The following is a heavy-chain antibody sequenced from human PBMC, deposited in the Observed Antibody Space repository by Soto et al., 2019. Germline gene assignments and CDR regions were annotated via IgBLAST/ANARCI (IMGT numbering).Heavy chain of an antibody. J-gene: IGHJ4*02. D-gene: IGHD6-19*01. CDR1: GFTFNTYG. CDR2: ISYDGSNK. V-gene: IGHV3-30*18. CDR3: VKCASEWLVPFDY. Sequence: QVQLVESGGGVVQPGRSLRLSCAASGFTFNTYGIHWVRQAPGKGLEWVAVISYDGSNKYYADSVKGRFTISRDNSKNTLYLQMNSLRTEDTAVYYCVKCASEWLVPFDYWGQGTLVTVSS.